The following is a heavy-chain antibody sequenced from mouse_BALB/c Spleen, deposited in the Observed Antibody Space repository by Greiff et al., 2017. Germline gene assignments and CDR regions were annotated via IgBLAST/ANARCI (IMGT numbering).Heavy chain of an antibody. Sequence: EVQLVESGAELVKPGASVKLSCTASGFNIKDTYMHWVKQRPEQGLEWIGRIDPANGNTKYDPKFQGKATITADTSSNTAYLQLSSLTSEDTAVYYCEKEFAYWGQGTLVTVSA. CDR2: IDPANGNT. CDR3: EKEFAY. J-gene: IGHJ3*01. CDR1: GFNIKDTY. V-gene: IGHV14-3*02.